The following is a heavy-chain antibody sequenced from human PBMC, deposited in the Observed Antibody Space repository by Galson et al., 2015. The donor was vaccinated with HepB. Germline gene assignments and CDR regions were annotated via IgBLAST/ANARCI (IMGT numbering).Heavy chain of an antibody. CDR2: ISTTRTYM. CDR3: AREPERSSGFAVLLHPHYYGMDV. D-gene: IGHD3-22*01. Sequence: SLRPSCAASGFTGGSYSLNWVHQASGTALEWVSFISTTRTYMYYADSVNGRFTIPRDNAKNSLYLQMNSLRAEDTAVYYCAREPERSSGFAVLLHPHYYGMDVWGQGTTVTVSS. V-gene: IGHV3-21*01. CDR1: GFTGGSYS. J-gene: IGHJ6*02.